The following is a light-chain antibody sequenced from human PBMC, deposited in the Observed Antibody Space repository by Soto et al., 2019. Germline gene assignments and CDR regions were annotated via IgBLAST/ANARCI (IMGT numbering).Light chain of an antibody. CDR3: QQLNRFTRT. CDR2: SAS. CDR1: QDISCY. Sequence: DIQLTQSPSFLSASVGDRVTITSRASQDISCYLAWYQQRPGKVPRFLTHSASTLQSGVPSRFSATGSGTTFTLTISSLQPEDIATYYCQQLNRFTRTFGQGTKVE. J-gene: IGKJ1*01. V-gene: IGKV1-9*01.